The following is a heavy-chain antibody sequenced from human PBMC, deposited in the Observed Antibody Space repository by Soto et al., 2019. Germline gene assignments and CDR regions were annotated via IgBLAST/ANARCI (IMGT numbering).Heavy chain of an antibody. V-gene: IGHV4-59*01. Sequence: KPSETLSLTCTVSGGSISSYYWSWIRQPPGKGLEWIGYIYYSGSTNYNPSLKSRVTISVDTSKNQFSLKLSSVTAADTAVYYCASTQMYYYDSSGYYQYYFDYWGQGTLVTVSS. J-gene: IGHJ4*02. CDR3: ASTQMYYYDSSGYYQYYFDY. CDR2: IYYSGST. CDR1: GGSISSYY. D-gene: IGHD3-22*01.